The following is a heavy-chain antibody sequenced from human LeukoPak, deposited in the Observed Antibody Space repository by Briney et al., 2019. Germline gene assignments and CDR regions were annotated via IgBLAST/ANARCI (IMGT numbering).Heavy chain of an antibody. J-gene: IGHJ3*02. CDR3: ATSREVAGSHAFDI. CDR2: LYPGDSAS. D-gene: IGHD6-19*01. CDR1: GYSFTNYW. V-gene: IGHV5-51*01. Sequence: GESLKISCKGSGYSFTNYWIGWVRQMPGKGLEWMGMLYPGDSASRFSPSFQGRVTMSVDRSINTAYLQWSSLRASDTAMYYCATSREVAGSHAFDIWGQGTVSPSLQ.